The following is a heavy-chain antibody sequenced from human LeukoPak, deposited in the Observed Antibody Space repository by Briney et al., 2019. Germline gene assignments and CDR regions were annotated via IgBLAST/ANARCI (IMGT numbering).Heavy chain of an antibody. CDR1: GFIFSSYW. CDR2: IKQDGSDK. J-gene: IGHJ4*02. Sequence: PGGSLRLSCAASGFIFSSYWMSWARQAPGKGLEWVANIKQDGSDKSYVDSVKGRFTISRDNAKNSLYLQMNSLRAEDTAVYYCARDGYSSGWPPGDYWGQGTLVTVSS. CDR3: ARDGYSSGWPPGDY. D-gene: IGHD6-19*01. V-gene: IGHV3-7*01.